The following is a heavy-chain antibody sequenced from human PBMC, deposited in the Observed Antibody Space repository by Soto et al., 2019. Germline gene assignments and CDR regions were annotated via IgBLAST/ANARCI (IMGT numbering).Heavy chain of an antibody. CDR3: AKLANYYDSSVSPHFDY. J-gene: IGHJ4*02. V-gene: IGHV3-23*01. D-gene: IGHD3-22*01. CDR1: GFPFSIYA. CDR2: ISGSGGST. Sequence: MRLSCAASGFPFSIYAMRWVRQAPGKGLEWVSAISGSGGSTYYADSVKGRFTISRDNSKNTLYLQMNSLRAEDTAVYYCAKLANYYDSSVSPHFDYWGQGTLVTVSS.